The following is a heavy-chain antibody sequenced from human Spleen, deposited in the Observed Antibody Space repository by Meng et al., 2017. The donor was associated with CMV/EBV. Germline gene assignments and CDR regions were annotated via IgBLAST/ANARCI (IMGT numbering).Heavy chain of an antibody. CDR2: IKTNTGGGTT. D-gene: IGHD1-26*01. CDR3: TTMRTGVGAFAY. Sequence: GESLKISCAASGFTFTNAWMSWVRQAPGKGLEWVGRIKTNTGGGTTDYAAPVQGRFTISRDDTKNTLYLQMNSLKTEDTAVYYCTTMRTGVGAFAYRGQGMLVTVSS. V-gene: IGHV3-15*01. J-gene: IGHJ4*02. CDR1: GFTFTNAW.